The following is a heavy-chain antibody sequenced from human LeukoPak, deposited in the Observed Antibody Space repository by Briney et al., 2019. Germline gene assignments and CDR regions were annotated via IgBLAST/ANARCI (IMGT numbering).Heavy chain of an antibody. V-gene: IGHV3-48*03. CDR2: ISSSGSTI. J-gene: IGHJ4*02. CDR1: GFTFSSYE. CDR3: ARVGGDPSGYERGDFDY. D-gene: IGHD5-12*01. Sequence: GGSLRLSCAASGFTFSSYEMNWVRQAPGKGLEWVSYISSSGSTIYYADSVKGRFTISRDNAKNSLYLQMNSPRAEDTAVYYCARVGGDPSGYERGDFDYWGQGTLVTVSS.